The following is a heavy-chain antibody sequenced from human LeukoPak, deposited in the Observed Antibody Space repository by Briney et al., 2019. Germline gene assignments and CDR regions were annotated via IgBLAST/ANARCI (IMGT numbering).Heavy chain of an antibody. V-gene: IGHV1-24*01. CDR3: ATRIYGDYGGRGINFDY. J-gene: IGHJ4*02. Sequence: ASVKVSCKVSGYTLTELSMHWVRQAPGKGLEWMGGFDPEDGETIYAQKFQGRVTMTEHTSTDTAYMELSSLRSEDTAVYYCATRIYGDYGGRGINFDYWGQGTLVTVSS. CDR2: FDPEDGET. CDR1: GYTLTELS. D-gene: IGHD4-17*01.